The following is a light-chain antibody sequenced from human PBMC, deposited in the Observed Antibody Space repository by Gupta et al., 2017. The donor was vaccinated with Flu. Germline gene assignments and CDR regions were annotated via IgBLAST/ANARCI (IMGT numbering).Light chain of an antibody. CDR3: CSYATTYTWV. J-gene: IGLJ3*02. CDR1: FSDVGAYNY. CDR2: DVT. Sequence: TFSDVGAYNYVSWFQKHPGKAPKLMISDVTKRPSGVPERFSGSKSGNTASLTISGLQAVDEADYYCCSYATTYTWVFGGGTKLTVL. V-gene: IGLV2-11*03.